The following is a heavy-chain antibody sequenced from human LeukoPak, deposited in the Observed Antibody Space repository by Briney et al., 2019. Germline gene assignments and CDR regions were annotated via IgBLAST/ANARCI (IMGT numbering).Heavy chain of an antibody. V-gene: IGHV1-69*06. CDR2: IIPIFGTA. CDR3: ARGCSGGSCRYYYYYYMDV. CDR1: GGTFSSYA. J-gene: IGHJ6*03. Sequence: SVKVSCKASGGTFSSYAISWVRQAPGQGLEWMGGIIPIFGTANYAQKFQGRVTITADKSTSTAYMELSSLRSEDTAVYYCARGCSGGSCRYYYYYYMDVWGKGTTVTISS. D-gene: IGHD2-15*01.